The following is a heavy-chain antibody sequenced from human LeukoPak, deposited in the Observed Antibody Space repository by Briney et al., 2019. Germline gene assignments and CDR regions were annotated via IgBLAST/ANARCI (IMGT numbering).Heavy chain of an antibody. CDR1: GGTFSSYA. V-gene: IGHV1-69*01. D-gene: IGHD3-10*01. J-gene: IGHJ3*02. CDR2: IIPIFGTA. Sequence: ASVKVSCKASGGTFSSYAISWVRQAPGQGLEWMGGIIPIFGTANYAQKFQGRVTITADESTSTAYMELSSLRSEDTAVYYCAREGVLSGAFDIWGQGTMVTVSS. CDR3: AREGVLSGAFDI.